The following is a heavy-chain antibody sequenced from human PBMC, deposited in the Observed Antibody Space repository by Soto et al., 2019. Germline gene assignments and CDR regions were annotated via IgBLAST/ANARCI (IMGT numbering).Heavy chain of an antibody. J-gene: IGHJ5*02. CDR2: ISAYNGNT. Sequence: SVKVSCKASGYTFTSYGISWVRQAPGQGLEWMGWISAYNGNTNYAQKLQGRVTMTTDTSTSTAYMELRSLRSDDTAVYYCARIFSSSWSNWFDPWGQGTLVTVSS. CDR1: GYTFTSYG. D-gene: IGHD6-13*01. V-gene: IGHV1-18*01. CDR3: ARIFSSSWSNWFDP.